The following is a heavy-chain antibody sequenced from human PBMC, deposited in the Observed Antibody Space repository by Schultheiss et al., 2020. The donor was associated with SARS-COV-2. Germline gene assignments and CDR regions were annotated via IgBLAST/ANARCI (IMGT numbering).Heavy chain of an antibody. CDR2: IYYSGST. CDR3: ARAPWYSSGWYDGFQH. D-gene: IGHD6-19*01. Sequence: SETLSLTCTVSGGSISSSSYYWGWIRQPPGKGLEWIGSIYYSGSTYYNPSLKSRVTISVDTSKNKFSLKLSSVTAADTAVYYCARAPWYSSGWYDGFQHWGQGTLVTVSS. CDR1: GGSISSSSYY. J-gene: IGHJ1*01. V-gene: IGHV4-39*07.